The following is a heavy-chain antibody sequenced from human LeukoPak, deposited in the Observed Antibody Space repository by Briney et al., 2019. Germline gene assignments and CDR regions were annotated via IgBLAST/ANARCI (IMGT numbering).Heavy chain of an antibody. CDR3: ARMSRLDY. Sequence: SETLSLTCTVSGGSISGSSYYWGWIRQPPGKGLEWIGSIYYTGSSSYNPSLKSRVTISVDTSKNQFSLRLTSVIAADTAVYYCARMSRLDYWGQGTVVTVSS. J-gene: IGHJ4*02. CDR2: IYYTGSS. CDR1: GGSISGSSYY. V-gene: IGHV4-39*01.